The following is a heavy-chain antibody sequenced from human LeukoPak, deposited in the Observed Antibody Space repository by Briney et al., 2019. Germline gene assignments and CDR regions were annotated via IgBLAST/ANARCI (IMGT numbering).Heavy chain of an antibody. Sequence: ASVKVSCKASGYTFTSYYMHWVRQAPGQGLEWMGIINPSGGSTSYAQKFQGRVTMTRDTSTSTVYMELSSLRSEDTAVYYCARASSGSYYMGQFDYWGQGTLVAVSS. J-gene: IGHJ4*02. D-gene: IGHD1-26*01. CDR1: GYTFTSYY. V-gene: IGHV1-46*01. CDR2: INPSGGST. CDR3: ARASSGSYYMGQFDY.